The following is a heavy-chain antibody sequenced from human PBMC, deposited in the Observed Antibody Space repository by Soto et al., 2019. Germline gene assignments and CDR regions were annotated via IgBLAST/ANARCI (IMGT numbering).Heavy chain of an antibody. CDR2: IYYTGKT. D-gene: IGHD2-2*01. CDR3: GRDLTSNANCIDP. J-gene: IGHJ5*02. V-gene: IGHV4-30-4*01. Sequence: SETLSLTCSVSGDYIHVGGYYWTWIRQRPGKGLEWMGYIYYTGKTYYNPSLESRLTMSVDRSKNQFSLRLTSVTAADTAVYFCGRDLTSNANCIDPWGQGAQVTVSS. CDR1: GDYIHVGGYY.